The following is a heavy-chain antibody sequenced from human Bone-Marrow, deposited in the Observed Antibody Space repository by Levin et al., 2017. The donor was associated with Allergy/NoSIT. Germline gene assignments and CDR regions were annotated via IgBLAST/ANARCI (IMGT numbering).Heavy chain of an antibody. J-gene: IGHJ3*02. CDR3: ARDVWYCSTTCTLNDAFDT. V-gene: IGHV3-74*01. Sequence: GGSLRLSCAASGFTFSTYWMHWVRQVPGKGLVWVSRINRDGSSTSYADSVKGRFTISRDNAKNTLYLQMNSLRAEDTAVYYCARDVWYCSTTCTLNDAFDTWGQGTMVTVSS. CDR1: GFTFSTYW. D-gene: IGHD2-2*01. CDR2: INRDGSST.